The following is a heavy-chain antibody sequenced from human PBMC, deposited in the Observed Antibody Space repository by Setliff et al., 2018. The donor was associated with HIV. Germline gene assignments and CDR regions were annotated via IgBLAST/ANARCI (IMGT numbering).Heavy chain of an antibody. CDR3: AKRTSVGSLV. J-gene: IGHJ4*01. Sequence: GGSLRLSCAASGFTVSSKYMNWVRQAPGKGLEWVSVIYSGGSTYYAGSVKGRFTISRDNSKNTLYLQMNSLRAEDTAVYYCAKRTSVGSLVWGQGTLVTVSS. CDR1: GFTVSSKY. CDR2: IYSGGST. D-gene: IGHD3-10*01. V-gene: IGHV3-66*01.